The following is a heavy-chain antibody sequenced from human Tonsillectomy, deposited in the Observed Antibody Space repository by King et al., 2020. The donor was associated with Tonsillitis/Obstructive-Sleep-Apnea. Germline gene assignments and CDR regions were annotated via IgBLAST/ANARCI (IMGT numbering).Heavy chain of an antibody. V-gene: IGHV3-23*04. CDR1: GFTFSSYA. D-gene: IGHD3-3*01. CDR3: AKDRWSCYYTELYYFDY. CDR2: ISGSGGST. Sequence: VQLVESGGGLVQPGGSLRLSCAASGFTFSSYAMSWVRQAPGKGLEWVSAISGSGGSTYYADSVKGRFTISRDNSKNTLYLQMNSLRAEDTAVYYCAKDRWSCYYTELYYFDYWGQGTLVSVSS. J-gene: IGHJ4*02.